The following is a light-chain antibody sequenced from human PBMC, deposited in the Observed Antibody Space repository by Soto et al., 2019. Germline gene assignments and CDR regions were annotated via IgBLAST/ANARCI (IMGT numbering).Light chain of an antibody. CDR3: QQYGGSTRT. V-gene: IGKV3-20*01. Sequence: IVLTQSPGTLSLSPGERATLSCRASQSVNTQLAWYQQKPGQAPRLIIHGASSRATGVPDRITGSGSGTDFTLSISRLEPEDFAVYYCQQYGGSTRTFGQGTKVEIK. J-gene: IGKJ1*01. CDR1: QSVNTQ. CDR2: GAS.